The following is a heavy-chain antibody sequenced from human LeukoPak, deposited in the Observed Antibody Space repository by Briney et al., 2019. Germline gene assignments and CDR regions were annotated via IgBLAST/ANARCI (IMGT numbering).Heavy chain of an antibody. CDR2: INAGNGNT. CDR3: ARSTDCSGGSCYSPYYYYYYGMDV. CDR1: GYTFTSYA. V-gene: IGHV1-3*01. D-gene: IGHD2-15*01. J-gene: IGHJ6*02. Sequence: GASVKVSCKASGYTFTSYAMRWVRQAPGQRLEWMGWINAGNGNTKYSQKFQGRVTITRDTSASTAYMELSSLRSEDTAVYYCARSTDCSGGSCYSPYYYYYYGMDVWGQGTTVTVSS.